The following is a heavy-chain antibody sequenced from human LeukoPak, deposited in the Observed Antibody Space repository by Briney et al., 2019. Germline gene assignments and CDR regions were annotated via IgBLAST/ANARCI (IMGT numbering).Heavy chain of an antibody. V-gene: IGHV3-66*02. J-gene: IGHJ4*02. D-gene: IGHD7-27*01. Sequence: PGGSLRLSCAASGFTVSSTYMSWVRQAPGKGLEWVSVIYRGGNTYYGDSVKGRFTISRDNSKNTLFLQMNSLRPEDTAVYYCARGICDWGRIDYWGQGTLVTVSS. CDR1: GFTVSSTY. CDR3: ARGICDWGRIDY. CDR2: IYRGGNT.